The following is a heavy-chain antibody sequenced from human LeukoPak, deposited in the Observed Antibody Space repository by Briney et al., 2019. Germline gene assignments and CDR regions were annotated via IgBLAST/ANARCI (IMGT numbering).Heavy chain of an antibody. CDR3: AREKTELLWFGELLGWFDP. CDR2: IYYSGST. V-gene: IGHV4-4*02. CDR1: GGSISSSNW. Sequence: PSETLSLTCAVSGGSISSSNWWSWVRQPPGKGLEWIGSIYYSGSTYYNPSLKSRVTISVDTSKNQFSLKLSSVTAADTAVYYCAREKTELLWFGELLGWFDPWGQGTLVTVSS. J-gene: IGHJ5*02. D-gene: IGHD3-10*01.